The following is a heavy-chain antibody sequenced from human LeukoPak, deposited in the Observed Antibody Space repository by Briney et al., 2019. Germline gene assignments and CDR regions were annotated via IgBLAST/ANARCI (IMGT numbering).Heavy chain of an antibody. CDR3: ARHEGRGVLPS. V-gene: IGHV4-59*08. Sequence: PSETLSLTCTVSGGSISSYYWSWIRQPPGKGLEWIGYIYYSGSTNYNPSLKSRVTISVDTSKNQFSLKLSSVTAADTAVYYCARHEGRGVLPSWGQGTMVTVSS. J-gene: IGHJ3*01. CDR1: GGSISSYY. D-gene: IGHD3-10*01. CDR2: IYYSGST.